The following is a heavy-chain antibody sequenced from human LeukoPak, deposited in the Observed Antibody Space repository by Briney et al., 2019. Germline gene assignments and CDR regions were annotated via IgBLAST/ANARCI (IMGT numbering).Heavy chain of an antibody. CDR3: ARISNNSWYY. V-gene: IGHV3-7*01. J-gene: IGHJ4*02. CDR1: GFTFSNYW. D-gene: IGHD6-13*01. CDR2: IKKDGSEK. Sequence: GGSLRLSCAASGFTFSNYWMSWVRQAPGKGLEWVANIKKDGSEKYYVDSVKGRFTISKDNAKNSLFLQMNSLRAEDTAVYYCARISNNSWYYWGQGTLVIVSS.